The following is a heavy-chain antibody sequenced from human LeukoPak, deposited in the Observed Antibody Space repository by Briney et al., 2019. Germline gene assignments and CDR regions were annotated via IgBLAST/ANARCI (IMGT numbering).Heavy chain of an antibody. CDR2: INHSGST. CDR3: ARANYDILTGYPYAFDI. V-gene: IGHV4-34*01. D-gene: IGHD3-9*01. CDR1: GGSFSGYY. Sequence: ASETLSLTCAVYGGSFSGYYWSWIRQPPGKGLEWIGEINHSGSTNYNPSLKSRVTISVDRSKNQFSLKLSSVTAADTAVYYCARANYDILTGYPYAFDIWGQGTMVTVSS. J-gene: IGHJ3*02.